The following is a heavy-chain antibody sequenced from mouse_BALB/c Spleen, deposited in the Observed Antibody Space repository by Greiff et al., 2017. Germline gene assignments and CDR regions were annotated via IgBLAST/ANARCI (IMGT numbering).Heavy chain of an antibody. CDR3: ARHGNSYAMDY. V-gene: IGHV5-6*02. CDR2: ISSGGSYT. J-gene: IGHJ4*01. CDR1: GFTFSSYG. D-gene: IGHD2-1*01. Sequence: DGMLVESGGDLVKPGGSLKLSCAASGFTFSSYGMSWVRQTPDKRLEWVATISSGGSYTYYPDSVKGRFTISRDNAKNTLYLQMSSLKSEDTAMYYCARHGNSYAMDYWGQGTSVTVSS.